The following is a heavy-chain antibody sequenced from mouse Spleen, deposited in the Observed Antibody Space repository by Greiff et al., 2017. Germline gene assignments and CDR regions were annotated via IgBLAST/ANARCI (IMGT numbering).Heavy chain of an antibody. CDR1: GFSLSTSGMG. J-gene: IGHJ3*01. D-gene: IGHD2-4*01. CDR3: ARSYDYDAWFAY. V-gene: IGHV8-12*01. CDR2: IYWDDDK. Sequence: QVTLKESGPGILQPSQTLSLTCSFSGFSLSTSGMGVSWNRQPSGKGLEWLAHIYWDDDKRYNPSLKSRLTISKDTSRNQVFLKITSVDTADTATYYCARSYDYDAWFAYWGQGTLVTVSA.